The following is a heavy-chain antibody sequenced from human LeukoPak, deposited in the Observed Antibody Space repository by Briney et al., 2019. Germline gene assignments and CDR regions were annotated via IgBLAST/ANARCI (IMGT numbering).Heavy chain of an antibody. CDR2: INTGNGNT. CDR1: GYTFTSYG. J-gene: IGHJ1*01. Sequence: ASVTVSCTTSGYTFTSYGMHWVRQAPRQSPEWMGWINTGNGNTKSSQKFQDRVTLTRDTSASTAYMELNSLSSEDTAVYYCARVPLSDTSGRYYAHWGQGTLVTVSS. V-gene: IGHV1-3*04. D-gene: IGHD3-10*01. CDR3: ARVPLSDTSGRYYAH.